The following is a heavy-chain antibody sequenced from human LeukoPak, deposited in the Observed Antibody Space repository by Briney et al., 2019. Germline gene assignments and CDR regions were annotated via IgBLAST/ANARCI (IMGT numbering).Heavy chain of an antibody. V-gene: IGHV1-18*01. D-gene: IGHD2-15*01. Sequence: GASVKVSCKASGYTFTSYGISWVRQAPGQGLEWMGWISAYNGNTNYAQKLQGRVTMTTDTSTSTAYMELRSLRSDDTAVYYCARGYCSGGSCYHYYGMDVWGQGTTVTVSS. CDR3: ARGYCSGGSCYHYYGMDV. CDR2: ISAYNGNT. CDR1: GYTFTSYG. J-gene: IGHJ6*02.